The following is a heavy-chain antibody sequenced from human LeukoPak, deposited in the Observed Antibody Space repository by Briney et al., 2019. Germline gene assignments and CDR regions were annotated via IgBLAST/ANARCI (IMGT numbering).Heavy chain of an antibody. CDR2: ISSSGSTI. Sequence: PGGSLRLSCAASGFTFSSYEMNWVRQAPGKGLEWVSYISSSGSTIYYADSVKGRFTISRDNAKNSLYLQMNGLRAEDTAVYYCAKRRGLELLYYYYMDVWGKGTTVTVSS. V-gene: IGHV3-48*03. CDR1: GFTFSSYE. D-gene: IGHD1-7*01. J-gene: IGHJ6*03. CDR3: AKRRGLELLYYYYMDV.